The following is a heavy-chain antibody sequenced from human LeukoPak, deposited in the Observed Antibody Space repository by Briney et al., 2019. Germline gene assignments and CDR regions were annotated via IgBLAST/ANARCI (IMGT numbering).Heavy chain of an antibody. V-gene: IGHV3-7*05. D-gene: IGHD6-13*01. Sequence: GGSLRLSCAASGFTFSNYWMSWVRQGPGEGLEWVANIKQDGSERYYVDSVKGRFTISRDNAKNSLYLQMSSLRAEDTAVYYCARSSSWTDFDYWGQGTLVTVSS. J-gene: IGHJ4*02. CDR3: ARSSSWTDFDY. CDR2: IKQDGSER. CDR1: GFTFSNYW.